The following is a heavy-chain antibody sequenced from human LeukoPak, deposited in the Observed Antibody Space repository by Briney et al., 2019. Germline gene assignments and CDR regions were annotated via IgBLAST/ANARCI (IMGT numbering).Heavy chain of an antibody. V-gene: IGHV3-23*01. CDR1: GFTFYTHA. Sequence: GGSLRLSCATSGFTFYTHAMSWVRQAPGKGLEWVSAISGSGGSTDYADSVKGRSTISRDNSKNTLYLQMNSLRAEDTAVYYCAKGNYYDSTGYYLTYPFDYWGQGTLVTVSS. CDR3: AKGNYYDSTGYYLTYPFDY. D-gene: IGHD3-22*01. CDR2: ISGSGGST. J-gene: IGHJ4*02.